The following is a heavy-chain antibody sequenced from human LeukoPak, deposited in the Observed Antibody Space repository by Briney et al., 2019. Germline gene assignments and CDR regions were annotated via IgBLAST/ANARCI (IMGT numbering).Heavy chain of an antibody. Sequence: GGSLRLSCAASGFTFSSYWMSWVRQAPGKGLEWVANIKQDGSEKYYVDSVKGRFTISRDNAKNSLYLQMNSLRAEDTDVYYCARDKSVYYDTSGSRFDYWGQGTLVTVSS. CDR1: GFTFSSYW. D-gene: IGHD3-22*01. CDR2: IKQDGSEK. V-gene: IGHV3-7*01. CDR3: ARDKSVYYDTSGSRFDY. J-gene: IGHJ4*02.